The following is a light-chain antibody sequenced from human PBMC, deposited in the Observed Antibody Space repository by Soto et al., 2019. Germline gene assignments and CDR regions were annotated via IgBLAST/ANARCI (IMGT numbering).Light chain of an antibody. V-gene: IGKV1-5*03. CDR2: KAC. Sequence: DIQMTQSPSTLSASVGDRVTITCRASQSISSWLAWYQQKPGKAPKLLIYKACSLEGGVPSRFSGSGSGTEFTLTISRLQPDDFATYYDQQYNSYPTFGQGTKVEIK. J-gene: IGKJ1*01. CDR1: QSISSW. CDR3: QQYNSYPT.